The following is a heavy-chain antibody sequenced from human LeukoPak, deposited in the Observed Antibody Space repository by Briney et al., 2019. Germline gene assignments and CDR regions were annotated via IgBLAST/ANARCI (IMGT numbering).Heavy chain of an antibody. V-gene: IGHV3-23*01. CDR3: AKGSALSSGWYSTVDY. D-gene: IGHD6-19*01. J-gene: IGHJ4*02. CDR2: ISGSGGST. Sequence: GGSLRLSCAASGFTFSSYAMSWVRQAPGKGLEWVSAISGSGGSTYYADSVKGRFTISRDNSKNTLYLQMNSLRAEDTAVYYCAKGSALSSGWYSTVDYWGQGTLVTVSS. CDR1: GFTFSSYA.